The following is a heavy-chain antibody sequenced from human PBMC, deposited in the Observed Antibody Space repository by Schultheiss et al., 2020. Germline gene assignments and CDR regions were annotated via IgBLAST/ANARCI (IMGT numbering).Heavy chain of an antibody. CDR2: IKSKTDGGTT. CDR1: GFTFSNAW. V-gene: IGHV3-15*01. Sequence: GGSLRLSCTASGFTFSNAWMSWVRQAPGKGLEWVGRIKSKTDGGTTDYAAPVKGRFTISRDDSKNTLYLQMNSLKTEDTAVYYCTTREGAVAGDYWGQGTLVTGSS. CDR3: TTREGAVAGDY. D-gene: IGHD6-19*01. J-gene: IGHJ4*02.